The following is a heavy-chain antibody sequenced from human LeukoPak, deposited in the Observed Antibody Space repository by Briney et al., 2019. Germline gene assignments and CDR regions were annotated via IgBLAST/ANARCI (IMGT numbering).Heavy chain of an antibody. D-gene: IGHD3-22*01. CDR2: ISGSGGST. CDR3: AKDVYYYDSSGSV. J-gene: IGHJ4*02. V-gene: IGHV3-23*01. Sequence: GGSPRLSCAASGFTFSSYGMSWVRQAPGKGLEWVSAISGSGGSTYYADSVKGRFTISRDNSKNTLYLQMNSLRAEDTAVYYCAKDVYYYDSSGSVWGQGTLVTVSS. CDR1: GFTFSSYG.